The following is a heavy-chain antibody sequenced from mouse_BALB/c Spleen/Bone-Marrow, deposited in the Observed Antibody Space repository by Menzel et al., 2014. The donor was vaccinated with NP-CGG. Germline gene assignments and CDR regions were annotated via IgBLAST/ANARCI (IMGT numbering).Heavy chain of an antibody. CDR1: GYTFTSYW. CDR3: ARRDYWYFDV. V-gene: IGHV1-7*01. CDR2: INSSTGYT. J-gene: IGHJ1*01. Sequence: VQRVESGAELAKPGASVKMSCKASGYTFTSYWMHWVKQRPGQGLEWIGYINSSTGYTEYNQKFKDKATLTADKSSSTAYMQLSSLTSEDSAVYYCARRDYWYFDVWGAGTTVTVSS.